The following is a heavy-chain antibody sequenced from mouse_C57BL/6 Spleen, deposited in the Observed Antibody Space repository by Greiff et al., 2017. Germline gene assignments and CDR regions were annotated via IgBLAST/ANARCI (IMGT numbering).Heavy chain of an antibody. D-gene: IGHD4-1*01. CDR1: GYTFTDYE. J-gene: IGHJ3*01. CDR2: IDPETGGT. CDR3: TRVDLTGSFAY. Sequence: SGAELVRPGASVTLSCKASGYTFTDYEMHWVKQTPVHGLEWIGAIDPETGGTAYNQKFKGKAILTADKSSSTAYMELRSLTSEDSAVYYCTRVDLTGSFAYWGQGTLVTVSA. V-gene: IGHV1-15*01.